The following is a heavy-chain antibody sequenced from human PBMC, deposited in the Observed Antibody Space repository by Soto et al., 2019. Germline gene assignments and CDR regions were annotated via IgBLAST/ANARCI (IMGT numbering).Heavy chain of an antibody. Sequence: ASVKVSCKASGYTLTRYSIHWVRQAPGQRLEWMGWINAGNGNTKFSQKFQGRVTITRDTSASTAYMELRGLRSEDTAVYYCARGVIYYDILTGTGLFDYWGQGTLVPVSS. J-gene: IGHJ4*02. CDR1: GYTLTRYS. D-gene: IGHD3-9*01. CDR3: ARGVIYYDILTGTGLFDY. V-gene: IGHV1-3*01. CDR2: INAGNGNT.